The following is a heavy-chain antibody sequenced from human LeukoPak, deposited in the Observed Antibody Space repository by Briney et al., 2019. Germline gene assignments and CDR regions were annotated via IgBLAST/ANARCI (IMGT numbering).Heavy chain of an antibody. J-gene: IGHJ4*02. D-gene: IGHD2-2*02. CDR2: IYTTGTT. CDR3: ARCTSTSCYNFDY. V-gene: IGHV4-61*09. CDR1: GGSINSGSYY. Sequence: TLSLTCTVSGGSINSGSYYWNWIRQSAGRGLEWIGHIYTTGTTNCNPSLKSRVTISLDTSKNQFSLKLNSVTAADTAVYYCARCTSTSCYNFDYWGQGTLVTVSS.